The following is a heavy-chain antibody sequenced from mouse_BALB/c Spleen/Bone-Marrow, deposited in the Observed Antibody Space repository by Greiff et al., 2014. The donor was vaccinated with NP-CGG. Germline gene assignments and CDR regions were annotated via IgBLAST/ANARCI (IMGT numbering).Heavy chain of an antibody. V-gene: IGHV5-6-3*01. CDR2: INSDGGST. Sequence: VQLQQPGGGLVQPGGSLKLSCAASGFAFSNYGMSWVRQTPDKRLELVATINSDGGSTYYPDSVKGRFTIYRDTAKNTLYLQMSSLKSEETAMYYCVRGNYGNYVDYFDFWGQGTTLTVSS. D-gene: IGHD2-1*01. CDR1: GFAFSNYG. CDR3: VRGNYGNYVDYFDF. J-gene: IGHJ2*01.